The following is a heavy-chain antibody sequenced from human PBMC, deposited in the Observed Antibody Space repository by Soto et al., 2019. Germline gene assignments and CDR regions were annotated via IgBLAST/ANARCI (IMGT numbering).Heavy chain of an antibody. V-gene: IGHV2-5*02. CDR3: ARIGHGGNGYYFDY. J-gene: IGHJ4*02. Sequence: PTLVNPTQTLTLTCTFSGFSLSISGMSVGWIRQPPGKALEWLSLIYWDDDKRYSPSLTNRLTISKDTSKNQVVLTMTNMDPGDTASYYCARIGHGGNGYYFDYWGQGALVTVSS. CDR1: GFSLSISGMS. D-gene: IGHD2-21*01. CDR2: IYWDDDK.